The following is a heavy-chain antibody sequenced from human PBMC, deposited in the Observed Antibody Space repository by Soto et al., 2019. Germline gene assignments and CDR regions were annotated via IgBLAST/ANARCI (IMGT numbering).Heavy chain of an antibody. CDR1: GYTFTSYY. Sequence: GASVKVSCKASGYTFTSYYMHWVRQAPGQGLEWMGIINPSGGSTSYAQKFQGRVTMTRDTSTSTVYMELSSLRSEDTAVYYCASVGYCSSTSCYPPQYYFDYWGQGTLVTVSS. J-gene: IGHJ4*02. D-gene: IGHD2-2*03. CDR3: ASVGYCSSTSCYPPQYYFDY. CDR2: INPSGGST. V-gene: IGHV1-46*03.